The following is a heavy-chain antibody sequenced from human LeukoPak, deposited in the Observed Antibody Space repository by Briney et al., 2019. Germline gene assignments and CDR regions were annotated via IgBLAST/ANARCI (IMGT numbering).Heavy chain of an antibody. J-gene: IGHJ6*03. CDR1: GRSISSGDYY. CDR3: ARRGSYYAWDYYYYIDV. V-gene: IGHV4-30-4*08. CDR2: IYYSGST. Sequence: SQTLSLTCTVSGRSISSGDYYWSWIRQPPGTGLEWIGYIYYSGSTYYNPSLKSRVTISVDTSKNQFSLKLRSVTAADRAVYYCARRGSYYAWDYYYYIDVWGKGTTVTVSS. D-gene: IGHD1-26*01.